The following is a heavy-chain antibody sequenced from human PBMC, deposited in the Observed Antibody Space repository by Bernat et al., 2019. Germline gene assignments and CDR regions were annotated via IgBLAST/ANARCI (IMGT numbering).Heavy chain of an antibody. Sequence: QVQLQESGPGLVKPSQTLSLTCTVSGGSISSGGYYWSWIRQHPGKGLEWIGYIYYSGSTYYNPSLKSRVTISVDTSKNQFSLKLSSETAADTAVYYCAREIMTTKGRDYGMDVWGQGTTVTVSS. D-gene: IGHD4-11*01. CDR3: AREIMTTKGRDYGMDV. V-gene: IGHV4-31*03. CDR2: IYYSGST. J-gene: IGHJ6*02. CDR1: GGSISSGGYY.